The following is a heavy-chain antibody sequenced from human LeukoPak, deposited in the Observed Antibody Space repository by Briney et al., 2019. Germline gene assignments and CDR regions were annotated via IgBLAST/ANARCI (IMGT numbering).Heavy chain of an antibody. Sequence: PSETLSLTCTVSGGSISSYYWSWIRQPPGKGLEWIGYIYYSGSTNYNPSLKSRVTISVDTSKNQFSLKLSSVTAAETAVYYCARESNWYYYNSSGYRDAFDIWGQGTMVTVSS. CDR1: GGSISSYY. J-gene: IGHJ3*02. D-gene: IGHD3-22*01. CDR2: IYYSGST. V-gene: IGHV4-59*01. CDR3: ARESNWYYYNSSGYRDAFDI.